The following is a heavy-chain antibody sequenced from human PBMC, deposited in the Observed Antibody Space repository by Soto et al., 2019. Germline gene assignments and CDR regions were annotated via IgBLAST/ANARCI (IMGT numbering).Heavy chain of an antibody. J-gene: IGHJ5*02. CDR2: ISSSGSTI. Sequence: HPGGSLRLSCAASGFTFSSYEMNWVRQAPGKGLEWVSYISSSGSTIYYADSVKGRFTISRDNAKNSLYLQMNSLRAEDTAVYYCARLAAAGWFDPWGQGTLVTVSS. V-gene: IGHV3-48*03. CDR1: GFTFSSYE. CDR3: ARLAAAGWFDP. D-gene: IGHD6-13*01.